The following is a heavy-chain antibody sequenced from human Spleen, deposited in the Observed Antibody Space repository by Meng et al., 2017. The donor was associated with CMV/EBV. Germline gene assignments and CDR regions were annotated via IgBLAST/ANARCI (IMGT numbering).Heavy chain of an antibody. CDR3: ARASGGYCSTTICYGYDDY. J-gene: IGHJ4*02. D-gene: IGHD2-2*01. Sequence: GGSLRLSCAASGFTFSSYTMNWVRQAPGKGPEWVPSISSSTNYIYYADSVKGRFTISRDNAKNSLFLQMNSLRAEDTAVYYCARASGGYCSTTICYGYDDYWGQGTLVTVSS. CDR1: GFTFSSYT. CDR2: ISSSTNYI. V-gene: IGHV3-21*01.